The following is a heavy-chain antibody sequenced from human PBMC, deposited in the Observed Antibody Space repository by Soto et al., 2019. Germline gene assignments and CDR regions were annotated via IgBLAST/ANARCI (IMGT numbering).Heavy chain of an antibody. CDR1: GGSTSNYY. J-gene: IGHJ4*02. D-gene: IGHD1-26*01. V-gene: IGHV4-59*08. CDR3: ARQLGRIDY. Sequence: QVQLQESGPGLVKPSETLSLTCTVSGGSTSNYYWSWIRQPPGKGLEWIGNIYYSGSTNYNPSLKSRVDISGDTSKNQFSLKWTSVTAADTAVYYCARQLGRIDYCSEGILVTISS. CDR2: IYYSGST.